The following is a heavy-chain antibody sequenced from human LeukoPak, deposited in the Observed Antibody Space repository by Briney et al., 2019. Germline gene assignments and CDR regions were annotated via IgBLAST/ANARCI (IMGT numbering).Heavy chain of an antibody. J-gene: IGHJ4*02. CDR1: GFTFSIYD. Sequence: GGSLRLSCAASGFTFSIYDMSWVRQAPGKGLEWVSAISGSGSSTYYADSVKGHFTISRDNSKNTLFLQMNSLRVEGTAIYYCAKGGYNYNYLFDYWGQGALVTVSS. D-gene: IGHD5-18*01. CDR3: AKGGYNYNYLFDY. CDR2: ISGSGSST. V-gene: IGHV3-23*01.